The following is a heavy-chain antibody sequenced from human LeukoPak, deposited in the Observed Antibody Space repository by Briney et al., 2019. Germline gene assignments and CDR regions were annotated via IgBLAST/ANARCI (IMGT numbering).Heavy chain of an antibody. Sequence: GESLKISCKGSGYSFTSYWIGWVRQMPGKGLEWMGIIYPGDSDTRYSPSFQGQVTISADKSISTAYLQWSSLKASDTAMYYCARVGWSVTTVTTTLFDYWGQGTLVPVSS. D-gene: IGHD4-17*01. CDR1: GYSFTSYW. J-gene: IGHJ4*02. V-gene: IGHV5-51*01. CDR3: ARVGWSVTTVTTTLFDY. CDR2: IYPGDSDT.